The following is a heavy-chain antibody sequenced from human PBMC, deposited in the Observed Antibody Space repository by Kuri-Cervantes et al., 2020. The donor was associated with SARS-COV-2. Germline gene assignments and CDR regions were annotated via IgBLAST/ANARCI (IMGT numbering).Heavy chain of an antibody. CDR2: ISSSGSTI. J-gene: IGHJ4*02. D-gene: IGHD6-13*01. V-gene: IGHV3-48*03. Sequence: GGSLRLSCAASGFTFSSYEMNWVRQAPGKGLEWVSYISSSGSTIYYADSVKGRFTISRDNSKNTLYLQMNSLRAEDTAVYYCARDPGIAAAIYYFDYWGQGTLVTVSS. CDR1: GFTFSSYE. CDR3: ARDPGIAAAIYYFDY.